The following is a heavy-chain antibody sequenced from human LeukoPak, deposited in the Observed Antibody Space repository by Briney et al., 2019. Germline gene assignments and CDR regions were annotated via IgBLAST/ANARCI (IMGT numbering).Heavy chain of an antibody. CDR3: ARVLPLASYYNACFDY. D-gene: IGHD3-10*01. J-gene: IGHJ4*02. Sequence: SVKVSCKTSGDTFSSYAISWVRQAPGQGLEWMGGIIPIFGTANCAQKFQGRVTITADESTSTAYMELSSLRSEDTAVYYCARVLPLASYYNACFDYWGQGTLVTVSS. CDR2: IIPIFGTA. CDR1: GDTFSSYA. V-gene: IGHV1-69*01.